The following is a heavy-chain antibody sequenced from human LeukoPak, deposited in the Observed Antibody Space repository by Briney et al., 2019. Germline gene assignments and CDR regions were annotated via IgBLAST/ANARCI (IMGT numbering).Heavy chain of an antibody. CDR3: ARGGGSGSYSYFDY. D-gene: IGHD1-26*01. CDR2: INHSGST. V-gene: IGHV4-34*01. J-gene: IGHJ4*02. Sequence: SETLSLPCAVYGGSFSGYYWSWIRQPPGKGLEGIGEINHSGSTNYNPSLKSRVTISVDTSKNQFSLKLSSVTAADTAVYYCARGGGSGSYSYFDYWGQGTLVTVSS. CDR1: GGSFSGYY.